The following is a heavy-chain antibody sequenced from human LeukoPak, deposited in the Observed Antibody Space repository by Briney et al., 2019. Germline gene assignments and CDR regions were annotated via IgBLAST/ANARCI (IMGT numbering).Heavy chain of an antibody. CDR2: ILSDGSKE. CDR1: GFTFSSYG. V-gene: IGHV3-33*06. CDR3: AKEGDVVPARDAFDI. Sequence: GGSLRLSCAASGFTFSSYGMHWVRQAPGKGLEWVAVILSDGSKEFYTDSVKGRFTISRDNSKNTLYLQMNSLRAEDTAVYYCAKEGDVVPARDAFDIWGQGTMVTVSS. J-gene: IGHJ3*02. D-gene: IGHD2-2*01.